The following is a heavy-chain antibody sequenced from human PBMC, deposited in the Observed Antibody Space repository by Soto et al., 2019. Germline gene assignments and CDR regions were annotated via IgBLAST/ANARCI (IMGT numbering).Heavy chain of an antibody. J-gene: IGHJ5*02. CDR1: GGSISSGGYY. CDR2: IYYSGST. CDR3: ARDHGGGYLVNWFDP. Sequence: SETLSLTCTVSGGSISSGGYYWSWIRQHPGKGLEWIGYIYYSGSTYYNPSLKSRVTISVDTSKNQFSLKLSSVTAADTAVYYCARDHGGGYLVNWFDPWGQGTLVTVSS. D-gene: IGHD1-1*01. V-gene: IGHV4-31*03.